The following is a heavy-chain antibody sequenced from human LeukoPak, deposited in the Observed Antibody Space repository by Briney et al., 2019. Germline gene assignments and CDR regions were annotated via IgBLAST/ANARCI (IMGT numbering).Heavy chain of an antibody. CDR2: IKQDGSEK. V-gene: IGHV3-7*03. Sequence: PGGYLRLYCAASGFTFRSNWMRWVRQAQGKGLEWMANIKQDGSEKYYVYSVKGRFTISRDNAKNSLYLQMNSLRAEDTAVYYCARGLVGFDPWGQGTLVTVSS. J-gene: IGHJ5*02. CDR1: GFTFRSNW. CDR3: ARGLVGFDP.